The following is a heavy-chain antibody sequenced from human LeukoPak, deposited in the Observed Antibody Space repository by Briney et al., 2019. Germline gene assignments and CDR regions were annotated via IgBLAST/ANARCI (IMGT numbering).Heavy chain of an antibody. CDR2: IYYSGST. V-gene: IGHV4-59*08. J-gene: IGHJ4*02. CDR1: GGSISSYH. CDR3: ARQRPYYYGSGSYYHDY. D-gene: IGHD3-10*01. Sequence: SETLSLTCTVSGGSISSYHWSWIRQPPGKGLEWIGYIYYSGSTNYNPSLKSRVTISVGTSKNHFSLKLSSVTAADTAVYYCARQRPYYYGSGSYYHDYWGQGTLVTVSS.